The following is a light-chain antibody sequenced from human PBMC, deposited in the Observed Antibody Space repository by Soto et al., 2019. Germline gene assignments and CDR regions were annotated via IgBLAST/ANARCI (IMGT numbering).Light chain of an antibody. V-gene: IGKV3-20*01. Sequence: EIVLTQSPGTLSLSPGERATLSCRASQSVSSNTFPWYQQKPGQAPRLLIYGASSRATGIPDRFSGSGSGTDFTLTISSLEPEDFAVYYCQQYGSSPLFAFGPGTEVDLK. CDR1: QSVSSNT. CDR3: QQYGSSPLFA. J-gene: IGKJ3*01. CDR2: GAS.